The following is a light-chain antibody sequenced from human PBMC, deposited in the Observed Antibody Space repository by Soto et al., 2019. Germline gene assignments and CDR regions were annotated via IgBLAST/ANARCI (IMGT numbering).Light chain of an antibody. J-gene: IGLJ3*02. CDR3: MIWHSNTWV. Sequence: QPVLTQPSSLSASPGASASLTCTLRSDINVGTYRIYWYQQKPGSPPQYLLRYKSDSDQQQGSGVPSRFSGFKDASANAAILLISWLQSEDEADYYCMIWHSNTWVFGGGTKLTVL. CDR2: YKSDSDQ. V-gene: IGLV5-45*03. CDR1: SDINVGTYR.